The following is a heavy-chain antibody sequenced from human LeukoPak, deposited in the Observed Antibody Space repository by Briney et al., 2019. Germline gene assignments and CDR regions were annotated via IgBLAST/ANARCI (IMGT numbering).Heavy chain of an antibody. J-gene: IGHJ4*02. CDR3: ARASRGFGESYFDF. V-gene: IGHV4-4*02. Sequence: SETLSLTCAISGGSISSSYWWSWVRQPPGKGLEWIGEISHSGSANYTPSLKSRVTISVDKSKNQFSLKVTSVTAADTAVYYCARASRGFGESYFDFWGQGTLVTVSS. D-gene: IGHD3-10*01. CDR2: ISHSGSA. CDR1: GGSISSSYW.